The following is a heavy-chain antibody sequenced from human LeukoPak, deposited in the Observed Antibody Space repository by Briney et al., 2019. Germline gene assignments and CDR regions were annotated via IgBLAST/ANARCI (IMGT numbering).Heavy chain of an antibody. CDR2: ISSSSSYI. CDR1: GFTFSSYS. D-gene: IGHD6-19*01. V-gene: IGHV3-21*01. Sequence: PGGSLRLSCAASGFTFSSYSMNWVRQAPGKGLEWVSSISSSSSYIYYADSVKGRFTISRDNAKNSLYLQMNSLRAEDTAVYYCAREWLGPAPTSPMDVWGQGTTVTVSS. CDR3: AREWLGPAPTSPMDV. J-gene: IGHJ6*02.